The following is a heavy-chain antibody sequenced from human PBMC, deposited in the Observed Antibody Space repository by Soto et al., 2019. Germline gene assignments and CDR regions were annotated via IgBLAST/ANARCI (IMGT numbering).Heavy chain of an antibody. J-gene: IGHJ5*02. Sequence: PGGSLRLSCAASGFTFSSYAMSWVRQAPGKGLEWVSAISGSGGSTYYADSVKGRFTISRDNSKNTLYLQMNSLRAEDTAVYYCAKGPSSGWGAGELTNWFDPWGQGTLVTVSS. D-gene: IGHD6-19*01. CDR3: AKGPSSGWGAGELTNWFDP. CDR2: ISGSGGST. CDR1: GFTFSSYA. V-gene: IGHV3-23*01.